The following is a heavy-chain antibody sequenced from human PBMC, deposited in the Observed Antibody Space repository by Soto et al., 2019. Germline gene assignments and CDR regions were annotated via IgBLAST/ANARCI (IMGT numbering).Heavy chain of an antibody. CDR2: IFYSGSY. CDR3: ARRPGGLNHKISSPYY. Sequence: QVQLQESGPGQVKPSGTLSLTCAVSGVSINSDAWWAWVRQPPGKGLEWIGEIFYSGSYKYNPFLRGRVTISTDKAKNQFSLKLHSVTAADTAVYYCARRPGGLNHKISSPYYWGQGTLVTVSS. V-gene: IGHV4-4*02. CDR1: GVSINSDAW. D-gene: IGHD3-16*01. J-gene: IGHJ4*02.